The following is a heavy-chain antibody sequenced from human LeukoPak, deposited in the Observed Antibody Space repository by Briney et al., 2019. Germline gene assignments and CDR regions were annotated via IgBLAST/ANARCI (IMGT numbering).Heavy chain of an antibody. J-gene: IGHJ3*02. CDR1: GGTFSGYY. V-gene: IGHV4-34*01. CDR2: INHSGST. D-gene: IGHD2-2*01. Sequence: SETLSLTCAVYGGTFSGYYWSWIRKPPGKGLEWIGEINHSGSTNYNPSLKSRVTISLDTSKNQFSLKLSSVTAADTAVYYCARDGGVVVPTAPAVFDIWGQGTMVTFSS. CDR3: ARDGGVVVPTAPAVFDI.